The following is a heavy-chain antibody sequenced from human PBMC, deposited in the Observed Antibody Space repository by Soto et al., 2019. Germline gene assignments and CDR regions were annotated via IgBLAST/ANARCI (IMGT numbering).Heavy chain of an antibody. CDR1: GFSFRSYA. V-gene: IGHV3-23*01. CDR3: ATSSSMDH. Sequence: LRLSCMASGFSFRSYAMGWVRQAPGKGLEWVSSISSSGNSTYYAGSVRGRFTISRDNSKNTLFLEVNSLRGEDTATYYCATSSSMDHWAQGSLVTVSS. CDR2: ISSSGNST. D-gene: IGHD6-6*01. J-gene: IGHJ4*02.